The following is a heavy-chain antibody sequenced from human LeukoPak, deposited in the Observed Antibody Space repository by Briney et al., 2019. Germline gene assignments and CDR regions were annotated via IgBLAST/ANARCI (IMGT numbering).Heavy chain of an antibody. CDR2: INAGNGNT. CDR3: ARGTTVTTHFDY. V-gene: IGHV1-3*01. D-gene: IGHD4-17*01. CDR1: GYTFTSYA. Sequence: GASVKVSCKASGYTFTSYAMHWVRQAPGQRLEWMGWINAGNGNTKYSRKFQGRVTITRDTSASTAYMELSSLRSEDTAVYYCARGTTVTTHFDYWGQGTLLTVSS. J-gene: IGHJ4*02.